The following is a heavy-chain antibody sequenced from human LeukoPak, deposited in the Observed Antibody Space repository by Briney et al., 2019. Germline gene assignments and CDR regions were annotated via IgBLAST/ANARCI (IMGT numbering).Heavy chain of an antibody. Sequence: SETLSLTCTVSGGSISSYYWSWIRQPPGKGLEWIGYIYYSGSTDYNPSLKSRVTISVDTSKNQFSLKLSSVTAADTAVYYCARGKIGSYYYYYYMDVWGKGTTVTVSS. CDR3: ARGKIGSYYYYYYMDV. CDR1: GGSISSYY. CDR2: IYYSGST. D-gene: IGHD1-26*01. J-gene: IGHJ6*03. V-gene: IGHV4-59*01.